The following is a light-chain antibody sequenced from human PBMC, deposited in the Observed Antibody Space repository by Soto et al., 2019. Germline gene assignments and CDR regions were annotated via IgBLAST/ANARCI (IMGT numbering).Light chain of an antibody. CDR2: DAS. CDR1: QSVSSY. Sequence: EIVLTQSPVTLSLSAGDRASLSCRASQSVSSYLAWYQQKPGQAPRLLIFDASNRATGVPARFSGSGSGTDFTLTISSLEPEDFAVYYCQQRSNWPPITFGQGTRPEIK. J-gene: IGKJ5*01. V-gene: IGKV3-11*01. CDR3: QQRSNWPPIT.